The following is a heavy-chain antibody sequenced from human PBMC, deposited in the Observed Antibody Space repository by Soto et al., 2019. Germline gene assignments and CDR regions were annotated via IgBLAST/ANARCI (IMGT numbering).Heavy chain of an antibody. J-gene: IGHJ5*02. Sequence: SVKVSCKTSGYTFTNYGISWVRQARGQRLEWIGKIVVGSGNTNYAQKFQERVTITRDMSTSTAYMELSSLRSEDTAFYYCAAFDPGPMGFDPWGQGTLVTVSS. CDR1: GYTFTNYG. D-gene: IGHD3-9*01. CDR2: IVVGSGNT. V-gene: IGHV1-58*02. CDR3: AAFDPGPMGFDP.